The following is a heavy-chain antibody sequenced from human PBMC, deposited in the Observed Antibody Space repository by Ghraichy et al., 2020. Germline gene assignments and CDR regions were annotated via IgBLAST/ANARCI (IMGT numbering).Heavy chain of an antibody. V-gene: IGHV3-48*02. CDR1: GFTFSSHS. CDR3: TRDSRVAYAMDV. CDR2: ISGGSRTI. Sequence: GGSLRLSCAVSGFTFSSHSMNWVRQAPGKGLEWISYISGGSRTIYYGDSVKGRFTISRDNAKNSVYLQMNSLRDEDTAVYYCTRDSRVAYAMDVWGQGTTVTV. D-gene: IGHD2-15*01. J-gene: IGHJ6*02.